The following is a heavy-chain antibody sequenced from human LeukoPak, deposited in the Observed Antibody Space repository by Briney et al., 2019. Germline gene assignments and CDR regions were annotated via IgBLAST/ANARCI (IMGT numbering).Heavy chain of an antibody. Sequence: KTSETLSLTCTVSGGSISSGNKYWSWIRQPAGKGLEWIGRFHTSGSTNYNPSLKSRVTMSVDTSKNQFSLKLSSVTAADTAVYYCARDQPRYYGSGSYPFDYWGQGTLVTVSS. V-gene: IGHV4-61*02. J-gene: IGHJ4*02. CDR2: FHTSGST. CDR3: ARDQPRYYGSGSYPFDY. CDR1: GGSISSGNKY. D-gene: IGHD3-10*01.